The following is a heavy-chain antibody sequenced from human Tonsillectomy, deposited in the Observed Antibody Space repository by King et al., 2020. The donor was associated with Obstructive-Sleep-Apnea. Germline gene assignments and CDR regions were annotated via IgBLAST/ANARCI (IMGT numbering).Heavy chain of an antibody. CDR1: GISLSASGMC. CDR3: ARIAYYDRTVHAFDI. V-gene: IGHV2-70*11. J-gene: IGHJ3*02. Sequence: VTLKESGPALVKPTQTLTLTCTYSGISLSASGMCVSWIRQPPGKALEWLARIDWDDDKYYSTSLKTRLTISEGTSKNHVVLTMTNMDPVDTATYYCARIAYYDRTVHAFDIWGQGTMVTVCS. CDR2: IDWDDDK. D-gene: IGHD3-22*01.